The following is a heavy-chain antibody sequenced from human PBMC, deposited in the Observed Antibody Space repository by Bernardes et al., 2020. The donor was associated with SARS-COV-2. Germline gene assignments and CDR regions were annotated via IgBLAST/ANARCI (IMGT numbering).Heavy chain of an antibody. J-gene: IGHJ6*02. D-gene: IGHD3-3*01. CDR1: GGSIGSSNYY. CDR3: AGLSFGIDCYIGGLRSWDYVMDV. Sequence: SETLSLTCTVSGGSIGSSNYYWGWIRQAPGTGLEWIGSVYSGGNSYYNPSLQSRVCESIDTLRNQFSLRLSIVTAGDTAVHYCAGLSFGIDCYIGGLRSWDYVMDVWSPGTTVTVSS. CDR2: VYSGGNS. V-gene: IGHV4-39*01.